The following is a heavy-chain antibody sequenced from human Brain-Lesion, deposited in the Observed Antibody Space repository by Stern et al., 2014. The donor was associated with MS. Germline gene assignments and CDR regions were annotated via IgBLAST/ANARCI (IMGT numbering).Heavy chain of an antibody. CDR2: SAHSGST. Sequence: QVQLVESGPGLVKPSGTLSLTCAVSGGSISSSNWGSWVRQSPGKGLEWIGESAHSGSTIYNPSLKSRVTVSVNKSKNTFSLNLRSVTAADTAVFFCARFPASRPHVFDSWGQGTLVTVSS. CDR1: GGSISSSNW. CDR3: ARFPASRPHVFDS. V-gene: IGHV4-4*02. D-gene: IGHD6-13*01. J-gene: IGHJ4*02.